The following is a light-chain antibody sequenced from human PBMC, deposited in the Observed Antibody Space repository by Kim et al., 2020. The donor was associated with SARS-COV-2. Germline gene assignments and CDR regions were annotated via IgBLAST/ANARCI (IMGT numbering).Light chain of an antibody. J-gene: IGKJ4*01. V-gene: IGKV3-20*01. CDR1: QSVSNNF. Sequence: EIVLTQSPGTLSLSPEERATLSCRASQSVSNNFLAWYQHKPGQAPRLLIYGVSIRATDTPDRFSGSGSGTDFTLTISRLQPEDFGVYYCQQFATSLSFGGGTKVEIK. CDR2: GVS. CDR3: QQFATSLS.